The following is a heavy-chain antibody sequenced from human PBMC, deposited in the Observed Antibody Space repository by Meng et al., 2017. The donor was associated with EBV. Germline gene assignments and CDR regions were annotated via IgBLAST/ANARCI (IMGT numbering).Heavy chain of an antibody. D-gene: IGHD2-21*01. CDR1: GYAFTSYI. V-gene: IGHV1-3*01. Sequence: QGQLVQAGAEVKNPGASVNVSCKTSGYAFTSYILHWVRQTPVQRLEWMGWINVGVGYTKYSQKFQGRVTISSDTSATTGYMELSSMRSEDTAVYYCVRGPPVGVPGPGDYWGQGTLVTVSS. J-gene: IGHJ4*02. CDR2: INVGVGYT. CDR3: VRGPPVGVPGPGDY.